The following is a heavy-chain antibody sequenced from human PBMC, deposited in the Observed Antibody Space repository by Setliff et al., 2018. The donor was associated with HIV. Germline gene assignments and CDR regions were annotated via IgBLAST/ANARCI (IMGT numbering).Heavy chain of an antibody. J-gene: IGHJ4*02. CDR1: GFGFSGYF. D-gene: IGHD6-19*01. CDR2: IGYSGTPI. Sequence: GGSLRLSCAASGFGFSGYFMSWIRQTPRKGLEWISYIGYSGTPIYYADSVKGRFTISRDNAKNSLYLQMNSLRAEDTAVYYCARVPGWRAPFWGQGTLVTVSS. V-gene: IGHV3-11*04. CDR3: ARVPGWRAPF.